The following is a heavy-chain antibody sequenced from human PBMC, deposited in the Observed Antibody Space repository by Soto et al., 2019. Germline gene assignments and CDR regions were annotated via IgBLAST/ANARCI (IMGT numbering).Heavy chain of an antibody. Sequence: EVQLVESGGGLVQPGESLKLSCAASGFTFSGSGIHWVRQASGKGLEWVGRIRSKANSYATAYAASVQGRFTVSRDDSKNTAYLKMTSLKTEDTGVYYCARLEEGFVVVSAFDYWGQGSLVTVSS. CDR2: IRSKANSYAT. J-gene: IGHJ4*02. CDR1: GFTFSGSG. D-gene: IGHD2-21*01. CDR3: ARLEEGFVVVSAFDY. V-gene: IGHV3-73*01.